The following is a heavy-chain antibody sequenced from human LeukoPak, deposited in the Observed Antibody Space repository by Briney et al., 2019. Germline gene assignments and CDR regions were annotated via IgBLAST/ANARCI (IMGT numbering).Heavy chain of an antibody. V-gene: IGHV1-8*01. CDR1: GYTFTSYD. CDR3: ARGGSPMAVGDH. Sequence: ASVKVSCKASGYTFTSYDINWVRQATGQGLEWMGWMNPNSGNTGYAQKFQGRVTMTRNTSISTAYTELSSLRSEDTAVYYCARGGSPMAVGDHWGQGTLVTVSS. CDR2: MNPNSGNT. D-gene: IGHD6-19*01. J-gene: IGHJ4*02.